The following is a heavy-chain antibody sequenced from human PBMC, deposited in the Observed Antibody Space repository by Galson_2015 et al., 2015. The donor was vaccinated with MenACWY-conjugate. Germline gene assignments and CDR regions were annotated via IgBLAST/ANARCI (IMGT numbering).Heavy chain of an antibody. V-gene: IGHV1-69*04. CDR2: IIPFLGVA. CDR1: GGAFGNYA. D-gene: IGHD1/OR15-1a*01. CDR3: ARPRREHNVRADY. J-gene: IGHJ4*02. Sequence: SVKVSCKASGGAFGNYAISWVRQAPGQGPEWMGRIIPFLGVANYAETFQGRVTITAEKSTSTVYMEVTGLRSDDTAVYYCARPRREHNVRADYCGQGTQVTVAS.